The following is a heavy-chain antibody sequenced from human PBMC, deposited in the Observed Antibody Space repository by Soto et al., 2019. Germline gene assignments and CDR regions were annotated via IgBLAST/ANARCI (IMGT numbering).Heavy chain of an antibody. CDR3: ARGLYSGWHYFDY. D-gene: IGHD5-12*01. J-gene: IGHJ4*02. V-gene: IGHV3-66*01. CDR1: GFTVSGNY. Sequence: GGSLILSCAASGFTVSGNYMSWVRQAPGKGLEWVSVIYSGGSTYYADSVKGRFTISRDNSKNTLYPQMNSLRAEDTAVYYCARGLYSGWHYFDYWGQGTLVTVSS. CDR2: IYSGGST.